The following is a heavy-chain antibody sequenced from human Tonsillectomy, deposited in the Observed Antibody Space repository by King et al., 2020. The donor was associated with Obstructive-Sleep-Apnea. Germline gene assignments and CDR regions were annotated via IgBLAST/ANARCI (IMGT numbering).Heavy chain of an antibody. Sequence: QLQESGPGLVKPSETLSLTCTVSGGSIISSSYYWGWIRQPPGKGVGWIGSIYYSGSTYYNPPIKSRVTLSVETSKNQFSLKLCSVTAADTAVYYCARRRRSLHWGQGTPVTVSS. CDR3: ARRRRSLH. V-gene: IGHV4-39*01. CDR1: GGSIISSSYY. CDR2: IYYSGST. J-gene: IGHJ4*02. D-gene: IGHD5-12*01.